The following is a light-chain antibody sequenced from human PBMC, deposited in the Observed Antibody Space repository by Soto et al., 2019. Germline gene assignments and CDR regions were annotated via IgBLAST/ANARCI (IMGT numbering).Light chain of an antibody. V-gene: IGLV4-69*01. J-gene: IGLJ3*02. CDR3: QTWGTGIQV. CDR1: SGHSSYT. Sequence: QPVLTQSASASASLGASVKLTCTLSSGHSSYTIAWHQQQAEKGPRYLMNLNSDGTHTKGDGIPDRFSGSSSGAERYLTISGLQSEDEADYYCQTWGTGIQVFGGGTQLTVL. CDR2: LNSDGTH.